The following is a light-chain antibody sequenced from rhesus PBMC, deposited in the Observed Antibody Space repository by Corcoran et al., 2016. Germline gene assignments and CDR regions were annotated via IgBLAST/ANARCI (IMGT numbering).Light chain of an antibody. V-gene: IGKV1-32*02. CDR1: QGICSY. J-gene: IGKJ1*01. Sequence: DIQTSQSPSSLSASVGDRVTITCRASQGICSYLNWYQQKPGKAPKLLSYYANRLASGVTSRFSGSGSGTDFTITISSLQPEVFATYYCQQGNSSPWTFGQGTKVEIK. CDR2: YAN. CDR3: QQGNSSPWT.